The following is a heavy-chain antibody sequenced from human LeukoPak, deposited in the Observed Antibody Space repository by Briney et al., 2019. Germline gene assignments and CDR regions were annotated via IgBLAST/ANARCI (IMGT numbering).Heavy chain of an antibody. J-gene: IGHJ5*02. CDR2: ISSISNHI. V-gene: IGHV3-21*06. D-gene: IGHD3-10*01. Sequence: GGSLRLSCVASGFTFSSYTMNWVRQAPGKGLEWVSSISSISNHIYYADSVRGRFTISRDNAKNSLYLQMNSLRAEDTAVYYCARDTRYYGGNWFDPWGQGTLVTVSS. CDR3: ARDTRYYGGNWFDP. CDR1: GFTFSSYT.